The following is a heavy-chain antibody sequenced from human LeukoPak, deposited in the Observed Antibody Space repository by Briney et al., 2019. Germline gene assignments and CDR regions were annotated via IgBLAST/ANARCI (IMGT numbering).Heavy chain of an antibody. CDR3: AREYSSSSSEGYFDY. CDR2: INTNTGNP. J-gene: IGHJ4*02. D-gene: IGHD2-2*01. CDR1: GYTFTSYA. Sequence: ASVKVSCKASGYTFTSYAMNWVRQAPGQGLEWMGWINTNTGNPTYAQGSTGRFVFSLDSSVTTTYLQISSLKAEDTAVYYCAREYSSSSSEGYFDYWGQGTLVSVSS. V-gene: IGHV7-4-1*02.